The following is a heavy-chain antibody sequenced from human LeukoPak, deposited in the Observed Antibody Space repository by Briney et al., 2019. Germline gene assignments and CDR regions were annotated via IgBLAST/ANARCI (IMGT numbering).Heavy chain of an antibody. CDR1: GFTFSNHW. CDR3: AKSWNSFDY. V-gene: IGHV3-74*01. J-gene: IGHJ4*02. CDR2: INNDGSST. Sequence: GALRLSCAASGFTFSNHWMHWVRQAPGKGLVWVSRINNDGSSTTYADSVKGRFTISRDNAQNSLYLQMNSLIAEDTATYYCAKSWNSFDYWGQGTLVTVSS. D-gene: IGHD1-1*01.